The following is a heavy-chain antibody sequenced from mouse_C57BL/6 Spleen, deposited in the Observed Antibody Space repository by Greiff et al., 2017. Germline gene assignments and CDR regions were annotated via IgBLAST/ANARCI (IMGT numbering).Heavy chain of an antibody. CDR1: GFNIKDYY. D-gene: IGHD1-1*01. CDR3: TRPFTTVVEGYFDY. Sequence: VQLKESGAELVRPGASVKLSCTASGFNIKDYYMPWVKQRPEQGLEWIGRIDPEDGDTEYAPKFQGKATMTADTSSNTAYLQLSSLTSEDTAVYYCTRPFTTVVEGYFDYWGQGTTLTVSS. CDR2: IDPEDGDT. V-gene: IGHV14-1*01. J-gene: IGHJ2*01.